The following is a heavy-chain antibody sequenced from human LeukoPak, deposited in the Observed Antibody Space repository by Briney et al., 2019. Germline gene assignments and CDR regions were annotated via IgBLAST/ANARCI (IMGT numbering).Heavy chain of an antibody. CDR3: ARLVSVGGFGPYSSSSGAFDI. CDR1: GGSISSSNW. D-gene: IGHD6-6*01. CDR2: IYHSGST. V-gene: IGHV4-4*02. J-gene: IGHJ3*02. Sequence: SGTLSLTCAVSGGSISSSNWWSWVRQPPGKGLEWIGEIYHSGSTNYNPSLKSRVTISVDKSKNQFSLKLSSVTAADTAVYYCARLVSVGGFGPYSSSSGAFDIWGQGTMVTVSS.